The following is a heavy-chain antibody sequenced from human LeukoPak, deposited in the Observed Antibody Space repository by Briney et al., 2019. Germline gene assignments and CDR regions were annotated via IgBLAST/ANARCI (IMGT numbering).Heavy chain of an antibody. CDR2: IRSNSDGGTI. Sequence: GGSLRLSCATSGFTFSNAWMNWVRQAPGKGLEWVGRIRSNSDGGTIDYAAPVKGRFTLSRDDSKTTLYLQMNSLQTEDTAVYYCARDEGSFDPWGQGTLVTVSS. D-gene: IGHD6-19*01. V-gene: IGHV3-15*07. CDR1: GFTFSNAW. CDR3: ARDEGSFDP. J-gene: IGHJ5*02.